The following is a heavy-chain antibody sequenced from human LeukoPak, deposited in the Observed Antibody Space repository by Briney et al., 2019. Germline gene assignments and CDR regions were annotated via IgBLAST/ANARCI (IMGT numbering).Heavy chain of an antibody. CDR2: IYYSGST. J-gene: IGHJ6*02. D-gene: IGHD1-26*01. CDR1: GGSISNYY. V-gene: IGHV4-59*01. CDR3: ARVGGTNYYYYGMDV. Sequence: SETLSLTCTVSGGSISNYYWSWIRQPPGKGLEWIGYIYYSGSTNYNPSLKSRVTISVDTSKNQFSLKLSSVAAADTAVYYCARVGGTNYYYYGMDVWGQGTTVTVSS.